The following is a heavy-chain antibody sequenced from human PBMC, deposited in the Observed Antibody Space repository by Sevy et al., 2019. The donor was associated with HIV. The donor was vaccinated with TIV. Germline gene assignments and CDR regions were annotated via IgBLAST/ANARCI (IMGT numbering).Heavy chain of an antibody. Sequence: GGSLRLSCAASGFTFSSYGMHWVRQAPGKGLEWVAFIRYDGSNKYYANAVKGRFTISRDNSKNTLYLQMNSLRAEDTAVYYCAKGPLRLFDYWGQGTLVTVSS. J-gene: IGHJ4*02. CDR1: GFTFSSYG. D-gene: IGHD5-12*01. CDR3: AKGPLRLFDY. V-gene: IGHV3-30*02. CDR2: IRYDGSNK.